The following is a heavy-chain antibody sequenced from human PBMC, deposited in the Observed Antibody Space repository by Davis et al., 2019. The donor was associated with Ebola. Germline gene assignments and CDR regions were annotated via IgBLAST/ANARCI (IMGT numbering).Heavy chain of an antibody. J-gene: IGHJ4*02. CDR2: ISYDGSRR. CDR3: ARAWVARMDGKIPLGGY. Sequence: GESLKISCAASGFTFSSYGMHWVRQAPGKGLEWVAVISYDGSRRYYADSVKGRFTISRDNAKNSLYLQMNSLRAEDTAVYYCARAWVARMDGKIPLGGYWGQGTLVTVSS. D-gene: IGHD7-27*01. V-gene: IGHV3-30*12. CDR1: GFTFSSYG.